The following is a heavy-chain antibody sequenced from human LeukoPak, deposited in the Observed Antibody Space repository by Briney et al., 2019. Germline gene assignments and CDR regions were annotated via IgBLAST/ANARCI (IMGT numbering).Heavy chain of an antibody. CDR1: GYTFTSYG. D-gene: IGHD3-22*01. V-gene: IGHV1-18*01. CDR2: ISAYNGNT. J-gene: IGHJ4*02. Sequence: ASVKVSCKASGYTFTSYGISWVRQAPGQGLEWMGWISAYNGNTNYAQKLQGRVTMTTDTSTSTAYMELRSLRSDDTAVYYCARVIAYYYDSSGYYLDYWGQGTLVTVSP. CDR3: ARVIAYYYDSSGYYLDY.